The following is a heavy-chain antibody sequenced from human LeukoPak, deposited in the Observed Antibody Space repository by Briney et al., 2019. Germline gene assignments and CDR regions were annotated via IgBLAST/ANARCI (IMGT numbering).Heavy chain of an antibody. J-gene: IGHJ4*02. D-gene: IGHD5-12*01. Sequence: SETLSLTCTVSGGSISSSSYYWGWIRQPPGKGLEWIGSIYYSGSTNYNPSLKSRVTISVDTSKDQFSLKLSSLTAADTAVYYCASQGYSGYDDRGSFDYWGQGTLVTVSS. V-gene: IGHV4-39*07. CDR2: IYYSGST. CDR1: GGSISSSSYY. CDR3: ASQGYSGYDDRGSFDY.